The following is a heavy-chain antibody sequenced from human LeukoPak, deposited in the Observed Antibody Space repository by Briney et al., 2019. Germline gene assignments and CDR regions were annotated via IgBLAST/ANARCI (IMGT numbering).Heavy chain of an antibody. D-gene: IGHD3/OR15-3a*01. CDR3: ARDPSRGLYYFDH. J-gene: IGHJ4*02. CDR1: GVTFSSYE. CDR2: INGRGSTI. V-gene: IGHV3-48*03. Sequence: GGSLRLSCAASGVTFSSYEMNWVRQAPGKGLEWISYINGRGSTINYADSVKGRFTISRDNSKNTLYLQMNSLRAEDTAVYYCARDPSRGLYYFDHWGQGTLVTVSS.